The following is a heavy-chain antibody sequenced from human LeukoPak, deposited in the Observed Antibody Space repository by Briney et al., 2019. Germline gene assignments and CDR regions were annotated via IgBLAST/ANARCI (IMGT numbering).Heavy chain of an antibody. D-gene: IGHD3-10*01. J-gene: IGHJ4*02. V-gene: IGHV1-18*01. CDR2: TSAYNGNT. CDR3: ARGFPRPGGSTGYFDY. CDR1: GYTFTSYG. Sequence: GASVKVSCKASGYTFTSYGISWVRQAPGQGLEWMGWTSAYNGNTNYAQKLQGRVTMTTDTSTSTAYMELRSLRSDDTAVYYCARGFPRPGGSTGYFDYWGQGTLVTVSS.